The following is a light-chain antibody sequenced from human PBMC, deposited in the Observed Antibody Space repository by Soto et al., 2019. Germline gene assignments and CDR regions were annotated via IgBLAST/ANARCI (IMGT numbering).Light chain of an antibody. V-gene: IGLV2-14*03. CDR3: SSSTGISTPVA. J-gene: IGLJ2*01. Sequence: QSALTQPASVSGSPGQSITISCTGTSSDVGGYNYVSWYQQHPGKAPKLMIYDVRNRPSGVSNRFSGSKSGNTASLTISGLQADDEADYYCSSSTGISTPVAFGGGTKLTVL. CDR2: DVR. CDR1: SSDVGGYNY.